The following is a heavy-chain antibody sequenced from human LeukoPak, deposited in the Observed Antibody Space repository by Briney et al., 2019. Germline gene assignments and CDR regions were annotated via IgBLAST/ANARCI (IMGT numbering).Heavy chain of an antibody. Sequence: GASVKVSCKASGYTFTGYYMHWVRQAPGQGLEWMGWINPNSGGTNYAQKFQGRVTMTRDTSISTAYMELSRLRSDDTAVYYCARGGYYGSGSYIPIDYWGQGTLVTVSS. V-gene: IGHV1-2*02. D-gene: IGHD3-10*01. J-gene: IGHJ4*02. CDR3: ARGGYYGSGSYIPIDY. CDR1: GYTFTGYY. CDR2: INPNSGGT.